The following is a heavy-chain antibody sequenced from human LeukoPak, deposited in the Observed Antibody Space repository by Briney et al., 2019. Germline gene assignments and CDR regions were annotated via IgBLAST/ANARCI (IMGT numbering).Heavy chain of an antibody. CDR3: ARFSSGDAFDI. J-gene: IGHJ3*02. V-gene: IGHV4-59*11. CDR1: GGSITSHY. CDR2: IYYSGST. D-gene: IGHD3-22*01. Sequence: PSETLSLTCNVSGGSITSHYWSWIRQPPGKGLEWIAYIYYSGSTNYNPSLKSRVTISVGTSKNQFSLKLSSVTAADTAAYYCARFSSGDAFDIWGQGTMVTVSS.